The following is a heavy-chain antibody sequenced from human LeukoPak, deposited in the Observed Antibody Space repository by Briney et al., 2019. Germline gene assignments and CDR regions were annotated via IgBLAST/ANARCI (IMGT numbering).Heavy chain of an antibody. CDR2: ITNSGGTT. Sequence: PGGSLRLSCAASGFTFRSYAMSWVRQAPGKGLEWVSSITNSGGTTYYADSVKGRFTISRDNSKNTLYLQTNSLRAEDTAVYYCAKNRDSNGPRDAFDIWGQGTLVTVSS. CDR1: GFTFRSYA. V-gene: IGHV3-23*01. D-gene: IGHD3-22*01. J-gene: IGHJ3*02. CDR3: AKNRDSNGPRDAFDI.